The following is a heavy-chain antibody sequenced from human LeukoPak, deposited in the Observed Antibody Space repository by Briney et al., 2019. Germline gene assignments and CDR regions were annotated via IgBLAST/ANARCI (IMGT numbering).Heavy chain of an antibody. CDR1: GFTFSSYA. J-gene: IGHJ4*02. V-gene: IGHV3-23*01. Sequence: PGGSLRLSCAASGFTFSSYAMSWVRQASGKGPEWVSGIGNSGDRTFYADSVKGRFTISRDNSKNTLYLQMNSLRVEDTALYYCATSTVAKYDYWGQGTLVAVSS. D-gene: IGHD4-11*01. CDR2: IGNSGDRT. CDR3: ATSTVAKYDY.